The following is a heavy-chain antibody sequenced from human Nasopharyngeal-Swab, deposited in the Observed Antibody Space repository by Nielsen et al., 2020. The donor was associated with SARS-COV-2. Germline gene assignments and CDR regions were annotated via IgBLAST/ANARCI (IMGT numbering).Heavy chain of an antibody. D-gene: IGHD3-9*01. J-gene: IGHJ6*02. CDR2: ISRNGGST. V-gene: IGHV3-64D*06. CDR1: GFTFSSYA. Sequence: GESLTISCSASGFTFSSYAMHWVRHAPGKGLEYVSAISRNGGSTYYADSVKGRFTISRDNSKNTLYLQMSSLRAEDTAVYYCVKADRYYDILTGYPLTDYYYYGMDVWGQGTTVTVSS. CDR3: VKADRYYDILTGYPLTDYYYYGMDV.